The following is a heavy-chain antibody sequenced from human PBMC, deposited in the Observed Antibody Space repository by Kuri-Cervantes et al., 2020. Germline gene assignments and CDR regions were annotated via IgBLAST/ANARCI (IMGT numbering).Heavy chain of an antibody. Sequence: SVKVSCKASGYTFTSYDINWVRQATGQGLEWMGGIIPIFGTANYAQKFQGRVTITADKSTSTAYMELSSLRSEDTAVYYCARAPYDFWSGYDYYYYYMDVWGKGTTVTVS. V-gene: IGHV1-69*06. J-gene: IGHJ6*03. CDR2: IIPIFGTA. D-gene: IGHD3-3*01. CDR3: ARAPYDFWSGYDYYYYYMDV. CDR1: GYTFTSYD.